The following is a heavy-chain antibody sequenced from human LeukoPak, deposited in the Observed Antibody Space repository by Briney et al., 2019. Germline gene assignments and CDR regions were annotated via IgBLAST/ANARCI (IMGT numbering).Heavy chain of an antibody. Sequence: ASVKVSCKASGYTFTGYYMHWVRQAPGQGLEWMGWINPNSGGTNYAQKFQGRVTMTRDTSISTAYMELSRLRSDDTAVYYCAIMGYYYDSSGYTQYDYWGQGTLVTVSS. CDR1: GYTFTGYY. CDR2: INPNSGGT. V-gene: IGHV1-2*02. D-gene: IGHD3-22*01. CDR3: AIMGYYYDSSGYTQYDY. J-gene: IGHJ4*02.